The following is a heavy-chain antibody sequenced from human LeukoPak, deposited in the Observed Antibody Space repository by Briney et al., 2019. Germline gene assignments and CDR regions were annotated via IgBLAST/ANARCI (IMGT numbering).Heavy chain of an antibody. V-gene: IGHV4-59*08. D-gene: IGHD6-25*01. J-gene: IGHJ4*02. CDR1: GGSISTYY. CDR3: ASHYYPAAAGDY. Sequence: SETLSLTCTVSGGSISTYYWSWIRQPPGKGLEWIGYIYYSGSTNYSSSLKSRVTISVDTSKNQFSLKPYSVTAADTALYYCASHYYPAAAGDYWGQGTLVTVSS. CDR2: IYYSGST.